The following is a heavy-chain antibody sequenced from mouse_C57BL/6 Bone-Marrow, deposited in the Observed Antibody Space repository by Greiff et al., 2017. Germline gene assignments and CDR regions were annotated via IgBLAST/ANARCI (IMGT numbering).Heavy chain of an antibody. V-gene: IGHV2-5*01. J-gene: IGHJ1*03. CDR1: GFSLTSYG. CDR2: IWRGGST. Sequence: VHLVESGPGLVQPSQSLSITCTVSGFSLTSYGVHWVRQSPGKGLEWLGVIWRGGSTDYNAAFMSRLSITKDNSKSQVFFKMNSLQADDTAIYDCAKKGDYDVWYFDVWGTGTTVTVSS. D-gene: IGHD2-4*01. CDR3: AKKGDYDVWYFDV.